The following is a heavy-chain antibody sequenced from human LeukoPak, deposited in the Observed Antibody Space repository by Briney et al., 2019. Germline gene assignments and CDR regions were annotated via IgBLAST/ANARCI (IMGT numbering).Heavy chain of an antibody. V-gene: IGHV4-59*01. CDR2: IYYSGST. J-gene: IGHJ1*01. Sequence: PSETLSLTCTVSGGSISSYYWSWIRQPPGKGLEWIGYIYYSGSTNYNPSLKSRVTISVDTSKNQFSLKLSSVTAAHTAVYYCARDSEPFQHWGQGTLVTVSS. CDR1: GGSISSYY. D-gene: IGHD1-26*01. CDR3: ARDSEPFQH.